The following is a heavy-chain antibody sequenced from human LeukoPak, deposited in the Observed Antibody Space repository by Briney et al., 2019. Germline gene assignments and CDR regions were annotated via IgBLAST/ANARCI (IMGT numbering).Heavy chain of an antibody. J-gene: IGHJ4*02. V-gene: IGHV3-30*18. Sequence: GGSLRLSCAASGFTFSSYGMHWVRQAPGKGLEWVAVISYDGSNKYYADSVKGRFTISRDNSKNTLYLQMNSLRAEDTAVYYCAKNALWFGELIYYFDYWGQGTLVTVSS. CDR2: ISYDGSNK. D-gene: IGHD3-10*01. CDR1: GFTFSSYG. CDR3: AKNALWFGELIYYFDY.